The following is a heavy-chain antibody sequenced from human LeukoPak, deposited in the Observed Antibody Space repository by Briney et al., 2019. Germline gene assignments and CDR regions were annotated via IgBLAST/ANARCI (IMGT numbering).Heavy chain of an antibody. Sequence: SVKVSCKASGGTFSSYAISWVRQAPGQGLEWMGGIIPFFCTANYAQKFQGRVTITADESTSTAYMELSSLRSEDTAVYYCARGRGLGELSLDAFDIWGQGTMVTVSS. V-gene: IGHV1-69*13. CDR3: ARGRGLGELSLDAFDI. J-gene: IGHJ3*02. CDR1: GGTFSSYA. CDR2: IIPFFCTA. D-gene: IGHD3-16*02.